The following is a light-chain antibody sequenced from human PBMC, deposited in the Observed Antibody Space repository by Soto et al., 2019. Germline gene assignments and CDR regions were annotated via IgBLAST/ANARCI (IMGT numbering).Light chain of an antibody. V-gene: IGLV2-14*01. Sequence: QSALTQPASVSGSPGQSITISCTRTSSDVGGYNYVSWYQQHPGKAPKLMIYEVNNRPSGVSNRFSGSKSGNTASLTISGLQAEDEADYYCSSYTSSSTPVVFGGGTKVTVL. CDR3: SSYTSSSTPVV. CDR2: EVN. CDR1: SSDVGGYNY. J-gene: IGLJ2*01.